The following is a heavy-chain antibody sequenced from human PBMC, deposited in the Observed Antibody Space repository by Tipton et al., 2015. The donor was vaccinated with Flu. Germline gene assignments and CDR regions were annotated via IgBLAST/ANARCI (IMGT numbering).Heavy chain of an antibody. CDR2: INPNSGGT. CDR3: ARRKYSDYYYYGMDV. V-gene: IGHV1-2*02. Sequence: QLVQSGAEVKKPGASVKVSCKASGYTFTGYYMHWVRQAPGQGLEWMGWINPNSGGTNYAQKFQGRVTMTRDTSISTAYMELSRLRSDDTAVYYCARRKYSDYYYYGMDVWGQGTTVTVSS. CDR1: GYTFTGYY. D-gene: IGHD5-18*01. J-gene: IGHJ6*02.